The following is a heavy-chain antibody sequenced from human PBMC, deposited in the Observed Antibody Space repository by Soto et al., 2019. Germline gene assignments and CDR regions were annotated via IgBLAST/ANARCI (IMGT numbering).Heavy chain of an antibody. CDR1: GFSLSTSGVG. CDR2: IYWDDDK. CDR3: AHFDIVVVPAALYFDY. J-gene: IGHJ4*02. D-gene: IGHD2-2*01. Sequence: QITLKESGPTLVKPTQTLTLTCTFSGFSLSTSGVGVGWIRQPPGKALEWLALIYWDDDKRYSPSLKSRLTITKDTSKNHVVLTMTNMDPVDTATYYCAHFDIVVVPAALYFDYWGQGTLVTVSS. V-gene: IGHV2-5*02.